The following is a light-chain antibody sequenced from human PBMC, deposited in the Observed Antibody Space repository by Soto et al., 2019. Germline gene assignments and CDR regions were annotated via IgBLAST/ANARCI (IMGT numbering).Light chain of an antibody. CDR2: EVS. V-gene: IGLV2-14*01. Sequence: QAVVTQPASMSGSPGQSITISCTGTSNDVGGYKYVSWYQQHPGKAPKLMIYEVSNRPSGVPNRFSGSKSGNTASLTISGLQTEDEADYYCNSYTSRYTYVFGTGTKVTVL. CDR1: SNDVGGYKY. CDR3: NSYTSRYTYV. J-gene: IGLJ1*01.